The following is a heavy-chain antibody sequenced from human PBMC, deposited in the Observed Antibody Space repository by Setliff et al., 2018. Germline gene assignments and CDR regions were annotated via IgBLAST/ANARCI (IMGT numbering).Heavy chain of an antibody. CDR1: GYTFTWYY. J-gene: IGHJ4*02. V-gene: IGHV1-24*01. Sequence: GASVKVSCKASGYTFTWYYMHWVRQAPGKGLEWMGGFDPEDGETIYAQKFQGRVTMTEDTSTDTAYMELSSLRSEDTAVYFCARGWAALGIIGYWGQGTLVTVSS. CDR3: ARGWAALGIIGY. D-gene: IGHD7-27*01. CDR2: FDPEDGET.